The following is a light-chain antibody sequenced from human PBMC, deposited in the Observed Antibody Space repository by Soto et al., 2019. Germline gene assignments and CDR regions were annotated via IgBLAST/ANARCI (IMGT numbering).Light chain of an antibody. CDR2: EVS. CDR3: SSYTSSSTRV. J-gene: IGLJ2*01. Sequence: QSALTQPASVSGSPGQSITISCTGTSSDVGGYNYVSWYQQHAGKAPKLMIYEVSNRPSGVSNRFSGSKSGNTASLTISGLQAADEADYYCSSYTSSSTRVFGGGTKLTVL. CDR1: SSDVGGYNY. V-gene: IGLV2-14*01.